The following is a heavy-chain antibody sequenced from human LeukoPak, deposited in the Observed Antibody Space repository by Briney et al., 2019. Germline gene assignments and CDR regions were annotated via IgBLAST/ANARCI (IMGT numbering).Heavy chain of an antibody. CDR1: GGSVSSGSYY. Sequence: SETLSLTCTVSGGSVSSGSYYWSWIRQPPGKGLEWIGYIYYSGSTNYNPSLKSRVTISVGTSKNQFSLKLSSVTAADTAVYYCARGRGSSSWYYFDYWGQGTLVTVSS. CDR2: IYYSGST. CDR3: ARGRGSSSWYYFDY. V-gene: IGHV4-61*01. D-gene: IGHD6-13*01. J-gene: IGHJ4*02.